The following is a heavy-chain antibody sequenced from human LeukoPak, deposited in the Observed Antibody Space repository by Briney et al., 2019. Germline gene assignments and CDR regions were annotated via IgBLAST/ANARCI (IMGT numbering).Heavy chain of an antibody. D-gene: IGHD6-13*01. V-gene: IGHV1-2*02. Sequence: ASVKVSCKASGYTFTGYYMHWVRQAPGQGLEWMGWINPNHGGTDYAQKFQGRVTMTRDTSISTAYMELSRLRSDDTAVYYCARVASPYSSSWEYNWFDPWGQGTLVTVSS. J-gene: IGHJ5*02. CDR2: INPNHGGT. CDR3: ARVASPYSSSWEYNWFDP. CDR1: GYTFTGYY.